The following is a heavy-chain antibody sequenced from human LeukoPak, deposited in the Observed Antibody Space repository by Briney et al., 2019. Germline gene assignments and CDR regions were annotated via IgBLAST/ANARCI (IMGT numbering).Heavy chain of an antibody. V-gene: IGHV3-23*05. J-gene: IGHJ4*02. D-gene: IGHD2-2*02. CDR3: AKGISGSCYTGLGF. CDR1: GFTFSSFA. CDR2: IYGSNNNT. Sequence: PGGSLRLSCAASGFTFSSFAMGWVRLAPGKGLQWISCIYGSNNNTYYTDSVTGRFTISRDNSKTTLFLHTNSLRAEDTAVYYCAKGISGSCYTGLGFWGQGTLVTVSS.